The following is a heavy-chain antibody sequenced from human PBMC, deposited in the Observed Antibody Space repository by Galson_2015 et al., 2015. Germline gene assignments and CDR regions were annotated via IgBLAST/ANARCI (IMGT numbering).Heavy chain of an antibody. J-gene: IGHJ4*02. CDR3: ATERRSYCSGTSCHFDF. V-gene: IGHV1-46*01. CDR2: IDPSSGST. CDR1: GYTFTGYF. Sequence: SVKVSCKASGYTFTGYFMHWVRQAPGQGLEWMGIIDPSSGSTTYAQKFQGRVSMTRDTSTRTVYIDLSSLRPEDTAVYYCATERRSYCSGTSCHFDFWGQGTLVTVSS. D-gene: IGHD2-2*01.